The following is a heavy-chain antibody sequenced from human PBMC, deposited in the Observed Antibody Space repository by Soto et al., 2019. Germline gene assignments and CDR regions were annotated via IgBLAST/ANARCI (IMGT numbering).Heavy chain of an antibody. CDR1: GFTFSSYA. D-gene: IGHD3-10*01. V-gene: IGHV3-23*01. CDR2: ISGSGGST. CDR3: AKDGGHYYGSGSPSNWFDP. J-gene: IGHJ5*02. Sequence: GGSLRLSCAASGFTFSSYAMSWVRQAPGKGLEWASAISGSGGSTYYADSVKGRFTISRDNSKNTLYLQMNSLRAEDTAVYYCAKDGGHYYGSGSPSNWFDPWGQGTLVTVSS.